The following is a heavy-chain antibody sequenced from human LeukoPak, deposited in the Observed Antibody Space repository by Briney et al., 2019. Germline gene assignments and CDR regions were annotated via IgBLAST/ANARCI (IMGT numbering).Heavy chain of an antibody. CDR1: GFTFSSHA. Sequence: PGGSLRLSCAASGFTFSSHAMNWVRQAPGKGLEWVSLISGTGSNTYYADSVKGRFTISRDNSKNTLYLQMNSLRAEDTAVYYCARHGDYNFDYWGQGTLVTVSS. CDR3: ARHGDYNFDY. D-gene: IGHD4-17*01. V-gene: IGHV3-23*01. J-gene: IGHJ4*02. CDR2: ISGTGSNT.